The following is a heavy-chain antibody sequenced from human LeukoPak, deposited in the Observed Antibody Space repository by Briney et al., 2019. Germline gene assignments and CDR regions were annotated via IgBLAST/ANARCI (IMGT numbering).Heavy chain of an antibody. Sequence: SETLSLTCAVYGGSFSGYYWSWIRQPPGKGLEWIGEINHSGSTNYNPSLKSRVTISVDTSKNQFSLELSSVTAADTAVYYCARGRTSSPYYDILTGYYTIDYWGQGTLVTVSS. CDR3: ARGRTSSPYYDILTGYYTIDY. CDR2: INHSGST. J-gene: IGHJ4*02. D-gene: IGHD3-9*01. CDR1: GGSFSGYY. V-gene: IGHV4-34*01.